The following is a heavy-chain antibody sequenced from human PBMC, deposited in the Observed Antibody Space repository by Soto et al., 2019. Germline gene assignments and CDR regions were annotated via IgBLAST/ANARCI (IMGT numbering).Heavy chain of an antibody. J-gene: IGHJ5*02. V-gene: IGHV4-30-4*01. Sequence: PSETLSLTCTFSCASIRSTDYYWSWIRQAPGKGLEWIGYVYYTGSTYYNPSLMSRLTISVDTSKNQFSLKLTSVTAAETAVYYCVRTAREGAVAPHWFDRWGQGTQVTVSS. CDR2: VYYTGST. CDR3: VRTAREGAVAPHWFDR. D-gene: IGHD2-21*02. CDR1: CASIRSTDYY.